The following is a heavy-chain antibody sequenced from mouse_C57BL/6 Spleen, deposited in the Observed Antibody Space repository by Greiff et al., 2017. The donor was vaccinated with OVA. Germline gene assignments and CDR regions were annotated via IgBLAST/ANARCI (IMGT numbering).Heavy chain of an antibody. CDR2: IYPGDGDT. CDR3: ARWGRDYFDY. J-gene: IGHJ2*01. V-gene: IGHV1-80*01. CDR1: GYAFSSYW. Sequence: QVHVKQSGAELVKPGASVKISCKASGYAFSSYWMNWVKQRPGKGLEWIGQIYPGDGDTNYNGKFKGKATLTADKSSSTAYMQLSSLTSEDSAVYFCARWGRDYFDYWGQGTTLTVSS.